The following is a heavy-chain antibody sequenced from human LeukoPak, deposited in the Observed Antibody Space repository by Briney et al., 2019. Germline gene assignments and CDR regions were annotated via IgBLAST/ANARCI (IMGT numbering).Heavy chain of an antibody. CDR1: GFTFSSYE. D-gene: IGHD3-10*01. Sequence: GGSLRLSCAASGFTFSSYEMNWVRQAPGKGLERVSYISSSGSTIYYADSVKGRFTISRDNAKNSLYLQMNSLRAEDTAVYYCARVREYYFDYWGQGTLVTVSS. CDR3: ARVREYYFDY. CDR2: ISSSGSTI. J-gene: IGHJ4*02. V-gene: IGHV3-48*03.